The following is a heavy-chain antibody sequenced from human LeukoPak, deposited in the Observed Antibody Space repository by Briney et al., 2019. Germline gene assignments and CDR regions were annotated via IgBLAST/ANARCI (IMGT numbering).Heavy chain of an antibody. V-gene: IGHV3-33*03. CDR1: GFTFSSYG. Sequence: GGSLRLSCAASGFTFSSYGMHWVRQAPGKGLEWVAVIWYDGSNKYYADSVKGRFTISRDNAKNSLYLQMDSLRVDDTAVYYCAKVGTEVDLWGQGTLVSVSS. CDR2: IWYDGSNK. CDR3: AKVGTEVDL. D-gene: IGHD1-1*01. J-gene: IGHJ4*02.